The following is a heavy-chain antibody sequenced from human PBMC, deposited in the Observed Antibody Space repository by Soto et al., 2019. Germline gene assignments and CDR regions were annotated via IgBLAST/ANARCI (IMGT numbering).Heavy chain of an antibody. CDR2: IYYSGST. CDR3: ARYCSGGSCFSYYFDY. CDR1: GGSISSGGYY. D-gene: IGHD2-15*01. V-gene: IGHV4-31*03. J-gene: IGHJ4*02. Sequence: QVQLQESGPGLVKPSQTLSLTCTVSGGSISSGGYYWSWIRQHPGKCLEWIGYIYYSGSTYYNPSLKSRVTISVDTSKNQFSLKLSSVTAADTAVYYCARYCSGGSCFSYYFDYWGQGTLVTVSS.